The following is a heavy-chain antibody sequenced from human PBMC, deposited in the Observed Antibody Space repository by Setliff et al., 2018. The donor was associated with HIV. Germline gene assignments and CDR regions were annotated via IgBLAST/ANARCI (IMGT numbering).Heavy chain of an antibody. V-gene: IGHV2-70*11. CDR2: IDWVDAK. CDR3: ARGSESFTYFDN. D-gene: IGHD3-10*01. J-gene: IGHJ4*02. Sequence: SGPTMVNPTQTLKLTCTFSGFSLSPRGMSVSWIRQPPGKALEWLARIDWVDAKYYSTSLKTRLTISKDTSKNQVFLTMTNMYPVDTASYYCARGSESFTYFDNLGPGTLVTVSS. CDR1: GFSLSPRGMS.